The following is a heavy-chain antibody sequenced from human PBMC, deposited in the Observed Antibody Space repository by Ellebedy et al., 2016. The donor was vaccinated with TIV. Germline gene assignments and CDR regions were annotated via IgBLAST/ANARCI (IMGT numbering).Heavy chain of an antibody. CDR2: ISDDSTYA. V-gene: IGHV3-11*03. CDR3: ARILGAAIYFDV. D-gene: IGHD3-16*01. Sequence: GESLKISXGASGFTFGDYYMSWLRQAPGKGLEWVSYISDDSTYAKFADSVKGRFTISRDNDKSSVYLQMTSLRAEDTAIYYCARILGAAIYFDVWGQGILVTVSS. CDR1: GFTFGDYY. J-gene: IGHJ4*02.